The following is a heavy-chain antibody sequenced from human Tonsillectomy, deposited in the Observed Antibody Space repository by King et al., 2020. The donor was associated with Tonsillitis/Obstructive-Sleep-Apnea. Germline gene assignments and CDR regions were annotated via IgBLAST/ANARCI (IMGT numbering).Heavy chain of an antibody. V-gene: IGHV3-53*01. CDR3: ARVWRWQQLEF. CDR1: GFTVSSNY. J-gene: IGHJ4*02. Sequence: VQLVESGGGLIQPGGSLRLSCAASGFTVSSNYMSWVRQAPGKGLEWVSVIYSGGSTYYADSVKGRFTISRDNSKNTLYLQMNSLRAEDTAVDYCARVWRWQQLEFWGQGTLVTVSS. D-gene: IGHD6-13*01. CDR2: IYSGGST.